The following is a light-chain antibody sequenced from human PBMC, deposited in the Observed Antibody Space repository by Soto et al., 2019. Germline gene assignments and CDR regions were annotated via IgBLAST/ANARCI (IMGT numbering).Light chain of an antibody. Sequence: QSALAQPASVSGSPGQSITISCTGSTSDVGTYNFVSWYQQHPGKAPKLLIFGVTNRPSGVSDRFSGSKSGDTASLTISGLQAEDEADYCCSSYTSSNSLVFGTGTKLTVL. CDR2: GVT. J-gene: IGLJ1*01. CDR1: TSDVGTYNF. CDR3: SSYTSSNSLV. V-gene: IGLV2-14*01.